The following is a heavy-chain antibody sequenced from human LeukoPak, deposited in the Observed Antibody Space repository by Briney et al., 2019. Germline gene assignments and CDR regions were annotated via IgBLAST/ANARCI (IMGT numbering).Heavy chain of an antibody. CDR1: GFTFSSYG. CDR3: AKKSSSSWSFDY. J-gene: IGHJ4*02. CDR2: IRYDGSNK. D-gene: IGHD6-13*01. Sequence: PGGSLRLSCAASGFTFSSYGMHWGRQAPGKGQERVAFIRYDGSNKYYADSVKGRFIISRDNSKNTLYLQMNSLRAEDTAVYYCAKKSSSSWSFDYWGQGTLVTVSS. V-gene: IGHV3-30*02.